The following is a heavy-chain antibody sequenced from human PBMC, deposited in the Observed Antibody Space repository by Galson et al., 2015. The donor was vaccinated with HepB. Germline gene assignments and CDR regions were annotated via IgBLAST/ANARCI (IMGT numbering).Heavy chain of an antibody. Sequence: SLRLSCAASGFAFSTYAMSWVRQAPGKGLEWASALSGNGYKTYYADSVRGRFTISRDNSKNTLYLQMNSLRAEDTAVYYCARDPFAYSGGHWGQGTLVTVSS. CDR1: GFAFSTYA. D-gene: IGHD2-15*01. CDR3: ARDPFAYSGGH. J-gene: IGHJ4*02. V-gene: IGHV3-23*01. CDR2: LSGNGYKT.